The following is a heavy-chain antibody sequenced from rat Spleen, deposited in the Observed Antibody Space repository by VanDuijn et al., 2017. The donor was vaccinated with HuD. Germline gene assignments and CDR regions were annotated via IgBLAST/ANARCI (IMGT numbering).Heavy chain of an antibody. Sequence: EVQLVESGGGLVQPGRSLKLSCAASGFTFSDYYMAWVRQAPDNGIEWLAYINADSSDILYAETVKGRFTISRDNAKDTVDMQLNSLRSEDTATYYCSPLPGYNLDYWGQGVMVTASS. CDR3: SPLPGYNLDY. J-gene: IGHJ2*01. CDR1: GFTFSDYY. CDR2: INADSSDI. V-gene: IGHV5-43*01. D-gene: IGHD1-4*01.